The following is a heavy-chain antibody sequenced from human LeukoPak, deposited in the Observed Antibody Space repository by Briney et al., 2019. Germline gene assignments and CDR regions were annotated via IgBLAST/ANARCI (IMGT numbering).Heavy chain of an antibody. D-gene: IGHD6-19*01. V-gene: IGHV3-9*03. Sequence: PGGSLRLSCAASGFTFDDYAMHWVRQAPGKGLEWVSGISWNSGSIGYADSVKGRFTISRDNAKNSLYLQMNSLRAEGMALYYCAKSSYSSGWLDYWGQGTLVTVSS. CDR3: AKSSYSSGWLDY. CDR2: ISWNSGSI. CDR1: GFTFDDYA. J-gene: IGHJ4*02.